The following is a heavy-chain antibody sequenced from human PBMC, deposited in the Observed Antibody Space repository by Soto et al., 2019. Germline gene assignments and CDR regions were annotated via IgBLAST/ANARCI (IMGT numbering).Heavy chain of an antibody. J-gene: IGHJ4*02. Sequence: GASVKVSCKASGYAFTSYGISWMRQAPGQGLEWMGWISAYNGNTNYAQKLQGRVTMTTDTSTSTAYMELRSLRSDDTAVYYCARAGGGEGDRTTKYYFDYWGQGTLVTVSS. V-gene: IGHV1-18*01. D-gene: IGHD1-1*01. CDR3: ARAGGGEGDRTTKYYFDY. CDR2: ISAYNGNT. CDR1: GYAFTSYG.